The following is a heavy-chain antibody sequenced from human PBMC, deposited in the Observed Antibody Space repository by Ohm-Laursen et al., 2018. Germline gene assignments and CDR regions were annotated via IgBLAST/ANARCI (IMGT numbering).Heavy chain of an antibody. V-gene: IGHV3-23*01. CDR3: AKDRGRATTPIDAFDI. Sequence: SLRLSCAASGFTFSSYAMSWVRQAPGKGLEWVSAISGNGGTTYYADSVKGRFTISRDNSKNTLYLQMSSLRVEDTAIYYCAKDRGRATTPIDAFDIWGQGTMVTVSS. CDR2: ISGNGGTT. D-gene: IGHD1-26*01. CDR1: GFTFSSYA. J-gene: IGHJ3*02.